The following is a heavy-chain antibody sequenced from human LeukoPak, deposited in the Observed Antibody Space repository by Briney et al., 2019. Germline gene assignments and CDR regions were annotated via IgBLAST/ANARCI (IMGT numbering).Heavy chain of an antibody. V-gene: IGHV4-59*01. J-gene: IGHJ4*02. Sequence: PSETLSLTCTVSGGSISSYYWSWIRQPPGKGLEWIGYIYYSGSTNYNPSLKSRVTISVDTSKNQFSLKLSSVTAADTAVYYCARALSSYGAHYFDYWGQGTLVTVSS. CDR1: GGSISSYY. CDR2: IYYSGST. D-gene: IGHD5-18*01. CDR3: ARALSSYGAHYFDY.